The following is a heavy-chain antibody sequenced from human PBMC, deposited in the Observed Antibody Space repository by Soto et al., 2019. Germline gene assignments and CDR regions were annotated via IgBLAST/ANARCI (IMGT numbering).Heavy chain of an antibody. D-gene: IGHD2-15*01. CDR1: GGSISSGDYY. CDR2: IYYSGST. CDR3: ARGGYCSGGSCYRDY. Sequence: QVQLQESGPGLVKPSQTLSLTCTVSGGSISSGDYYWSWIRQPPGKGLEWIGYIYYSGSTYYNPSLKSRVTRSVDTSKHQFSLKLSSVTAADTAVYYCARGGYCSGGSCYRDYWGQGTLVTVSS. J-gene: IGHJ4*02. V-gene: IGHV4-30-4*01.